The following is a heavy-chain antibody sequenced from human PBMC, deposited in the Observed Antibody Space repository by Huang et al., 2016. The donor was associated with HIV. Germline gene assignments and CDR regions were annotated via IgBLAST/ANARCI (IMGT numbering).Heavy chain of an antibody. CDR3: AKDISVAAVFPDGFDI. V-gene: IGHV3-30*02. J-gene: IGHJ3*02. D-gene: IGHD6-13*01. CDR1: GFTVLLNG. CDR2: IRYDGSRT. Sequence: QVHLVESGGGVVQPGGSLRLACGASGFTVLLNGVHWVRLAPGKGLEWVAFIRYDGSRTYYGDSVKGRFTISRDFSKNTLFLQMNNLRTEDTAVYFCAKDISVAAVFPDGFDIWGQGTMVTVSS.